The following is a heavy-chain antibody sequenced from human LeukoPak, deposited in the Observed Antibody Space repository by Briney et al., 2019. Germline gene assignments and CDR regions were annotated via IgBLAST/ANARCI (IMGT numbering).Heavy chain of an antibody. J-gene: IGHJ4*02. V-gene: IGHV3-23*01. CDR3: ARKTDSGGQGDY. Sequence: GGSLRLSCAASGFTFSSYGMSWVRQAPGKGLEWVSAISTSGGSTYYADSVKGRFTISRDKSKNTLYLQMNSLRAEDTAVYYCARKTDSGGQGDYWGPGTLVTVSS. CDR1: GFTFSSYG. CDR2: ISTSGGST. D-gene: IGHD3-22*01.